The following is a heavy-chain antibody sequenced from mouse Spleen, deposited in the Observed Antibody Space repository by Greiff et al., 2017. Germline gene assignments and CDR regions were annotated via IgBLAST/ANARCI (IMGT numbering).Heavy chain of an antibody. V-gene: IGHV1-80*01. J-gene: IGHJ2*01. Sequence: QVQLQQSGAELVKPGASVKISCKASGYAFSSYWMNWVKQRPGKGLEWIGQIYPGDGDTNYNGKFKGKATLTADKSSSTAYMQLSSLTSEDSAVYFCARRGSSLYYFDYWGQGTTLTVSS. CDR1: GYAFSSYW. CDR2: IYPGDGDT. D-gene: IGHD1-1*01. CDR3: ARRGSSLYYFDY.